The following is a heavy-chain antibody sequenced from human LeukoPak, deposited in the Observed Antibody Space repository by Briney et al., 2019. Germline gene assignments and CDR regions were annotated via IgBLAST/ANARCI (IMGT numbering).Heavy chain of an antibody. D-gene: IGHD6-13*01. V-gene: IGHV3-30*04. J-gene: IGHJ4*02. CDR1: GFTFSSYA. CDR2: ISYDGSNK. Sequence: GGSLRLSCAASGFTFSSYAMHWVRQAPGKGLEWVAVISYDGSNKYYADSVKGRFTISRDNSKNTLYLQMNSLRAEDTAVYYCARDRRGGGQQLDFNFDYWGQGTLVTVSS. CDR3: ARDRRGGGQQLDFNFDY.